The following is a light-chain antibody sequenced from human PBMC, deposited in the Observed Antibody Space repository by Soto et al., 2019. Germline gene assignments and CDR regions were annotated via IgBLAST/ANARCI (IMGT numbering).Light chain of an antibody. Sequence: EVVMTQSPASLSVSPGDRATVSCRASQTVGGNLAWYQQRPGQAPRLLIYDASTRATGISGSFSGSGSGTEFTLTISSLQSEDFAVYYCQQYNRWPLTFGGGTKVDIK. CDR2: DAS. CDR1: QTVGGN. J-gene: IGKJ4*01. CDR3: QQYNRWPLT. V-gene: IGKV3-15*01.